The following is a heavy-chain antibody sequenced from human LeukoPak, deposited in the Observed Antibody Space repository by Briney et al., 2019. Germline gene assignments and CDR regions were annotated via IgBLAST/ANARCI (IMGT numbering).Heavy chain of an antibody. CDR2: INPSGGST. V-gene: IGHV1-46*01. CDR1: GYTFTNYY. CDR3: ARADYSSSAGTYYYYGMDV. J-gene: IGHJ6*02. D-gene: IGHD6-6*01. Sequence: ASVKVSCKASGYTFTNYYIHWVRQAPGQGPEWMGIINPSGGSTSYAQKFQGRVTKTRDTSTSTVYMELSSLRSEDTAVYYCARADYSSSAGTYYYYGMDVWGQGTTVTVSS.